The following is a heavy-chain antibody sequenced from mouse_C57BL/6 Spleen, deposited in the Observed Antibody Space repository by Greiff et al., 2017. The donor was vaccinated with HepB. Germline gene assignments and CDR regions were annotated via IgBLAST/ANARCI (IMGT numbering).Heavy chain of an antibody. J-gene: IGHJ2*01. Sequence: EVQWVESGGGLVKPGGFLKLSCAASGFTFSSYAMSWVRQTPEKRLEWVATISDGGSYTYYPDNVKGRFTISRDNAKNNLYLQMSHLKSEDTAMYYWARLGGYYFDYWGQGTTLTVSS. CDR2: ISDGGSYT. CDR3: ARLGGYYFDY. CDR1: GFTFSSYA. D-gene: IGHD4-1*01. V-gene: IGHV5-4*01.